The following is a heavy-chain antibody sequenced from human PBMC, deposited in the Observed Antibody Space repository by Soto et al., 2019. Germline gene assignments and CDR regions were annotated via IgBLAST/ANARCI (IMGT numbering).Heavy chain of an antibody. CDR2: IIPNFGTA. D-gene: IGHD3-22*01. CDR3: ALYYYDSSGYCCYFDY. CDR1: GGTFSSYA. J-gene: IGHJ4*02. V-gene: IGHV1-69*05. Sequence: SVKVSCKASGGTFSSYAMSWVRQAPGQGLEWMGGIIPNFGTANYAQKFQGRVTITTDESTSTAYMELSSLRSEDTAVYYCALYYYDSSGYCCYFDYWGQGTLVTVSS.